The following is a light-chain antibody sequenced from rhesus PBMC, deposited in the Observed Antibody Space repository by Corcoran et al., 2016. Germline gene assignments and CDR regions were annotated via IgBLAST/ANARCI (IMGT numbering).Light chain of an antibody. J-gene: IGKJ3*01. CDR3: LQVIQFPFT. CDR1: QSLLHSGGKTY. CDR2: EVS. V-gene: IGKV2-90*01. Sequence: DIVMTQTPLSLPVTPGEPASISCRSSQSLLHSGGKTYLDWYLQKPGQSPQLLIYEVSNRASGVPDRFSGSVAGTDFTLKISRVEADDVGVYYCLQVIQFPFTFGPGTKLDIK.